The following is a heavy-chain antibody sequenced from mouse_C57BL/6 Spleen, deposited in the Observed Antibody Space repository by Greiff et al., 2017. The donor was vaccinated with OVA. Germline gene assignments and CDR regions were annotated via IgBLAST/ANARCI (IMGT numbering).Heavy chain of an antibody. CDR3: ARHGNYYAMDY. D-gene: IGHD2-1*01. J-gene: IGHJ4*01. V-gene: IGHV5-16*01. CDR1: GFTFSDYY. CDR2: INYDGSST. Sequence: EVMLVESEGGLVQPGSSMKLSCTASGFTFSDYYMAWVRQVPEKGLEWVANINYDGSSTYYLDSLKSRFIISRDNAENILYLQMSSLKSEDTATYYCARHGNYYAMDYWGQGTSVTVSS.